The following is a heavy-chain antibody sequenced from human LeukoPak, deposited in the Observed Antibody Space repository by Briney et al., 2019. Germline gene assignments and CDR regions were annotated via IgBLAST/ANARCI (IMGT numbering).Heavy chain of an antibody. D-gene: IGHD3-10*01. Sequence: PSETLSLTCTVSGGSISSYYWSWIRQPAGKGLEWVGRIYPSGSTKYNPALNSPVTISIDTSKSQFYLKLSSVTAADTAVYYCARAAYGSGSVFGGTWFFDSWGQGTQVTVSS. CDR3: ARAAYGSGSVFGGTWFFDS. J-gene: IGHJ4*02. CDR2: IYPSGST. CDR1: GGSISSYY. V-gene: IGHV4-4*07.